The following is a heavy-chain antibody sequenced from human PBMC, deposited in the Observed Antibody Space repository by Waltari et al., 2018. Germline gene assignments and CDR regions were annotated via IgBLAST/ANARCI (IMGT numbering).Heavy chain of an antibody. CDR3: ARERIAARFYYYYGMDV. CDR2: RNPNSGNT. CDR1: GYTFTSYD. Sequence: QVQLVQSGAEVKKPGASVKVSCKASGYTFTSYDINWVRQATGQGLEWVGWRNPNSGNTGYEQKFQGRVTMTRNTSISTAYMELSSLRSEDTAVYYCARERIAARFYYYYGMDVWGQGTTVTVSS. D-gene: IGHD6-6*01. J-gene: IGHJ6*02. V-gene: IGHV1-8*01.